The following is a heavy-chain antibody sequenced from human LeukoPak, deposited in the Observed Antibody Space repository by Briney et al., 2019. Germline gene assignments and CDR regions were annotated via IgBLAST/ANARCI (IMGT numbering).Heavy chain of an antibody. D-gene: IGHD2-2*01. CDR1: GFTFSSYS. J-gene: IGHJ4*02. V-gene: IGHV3-48*01. CDR2: IISTGSTT. Sequence: PGGFLRLSCAASGFTFSSYSMNWVRQAPGKGLEWISYIISTGSTTYYADSVKGRFTISRDNANNSLSLQMSSLRAEDTAVYYCATGFWGYCSRNSCPLDNWGQGTLVTVAS. CDR3: ATGFWGYCSRNSCPLDN.